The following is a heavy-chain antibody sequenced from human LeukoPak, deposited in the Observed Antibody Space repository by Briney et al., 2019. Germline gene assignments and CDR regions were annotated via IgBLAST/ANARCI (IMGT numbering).Heavy chain of an antibody. Sequence: GASVKVSCEASGGTFSSYAISWVRQAPGQGLEWMGRIIPILGIANYAQKFQGRVTITADRSTSTAYMELSSLRSEDTAVYYCARDLQVTMNPEWGQGTLVTVSS. CDR1: GGTFSSYA. CDR3: ARDLQVTMNPE. D-gene: IGHD3-22*01. J-gene: IGHJ4*02. CDR2: IIPILGIA. V-gene: IGHV1-69*04.